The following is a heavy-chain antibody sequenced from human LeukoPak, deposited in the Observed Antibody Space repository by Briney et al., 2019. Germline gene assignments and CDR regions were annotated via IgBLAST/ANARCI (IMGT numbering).Heavy chain of an antibody. J-gene: IGHJ4*02. CDR2: IYSAGDT. D-gene: IGHD2-2*01. CDR1: GFIFKNFA. Sequence: GGSLRLSCGASGFIFKNFAMHWVRQAPGKGLEWVSVIYSAGDTSYADSVKGRFTISRDNSKNTLYLQMDSLRAEDTAVYYCARGYSSTLFDYWGQGTLVTVSS. CDR3: ARGYSSTLFDY. V-gene: IGHV3-53*01.